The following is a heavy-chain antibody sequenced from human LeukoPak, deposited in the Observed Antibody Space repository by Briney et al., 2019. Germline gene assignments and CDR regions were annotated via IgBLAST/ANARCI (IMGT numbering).Heavy chain of an antibody. Sequence: GGSLRLSCAASGFTFSSFWMTWVRQAPGKGLEWVATINQDGSETYYVDSVKGRFTISRDNAKNSLYLQMNSLRAEDTAVYYCARVHSTSDYWGQGTLVTVSS. CDR2: INQDGSET. J-gene: IGHJ4*02. CDR1: GFTFSSFW. D-gene: IGHD6-13*01. V-gene: IGHV3-7*01. CDR3: ARVHSTSDY.